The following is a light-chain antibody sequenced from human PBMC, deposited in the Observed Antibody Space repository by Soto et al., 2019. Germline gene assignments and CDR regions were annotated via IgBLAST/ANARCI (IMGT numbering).Light chain of an antibody. Sequence: QSALTQPASVSGSPGQSITISCTGTSSDVGGYNYVSWYQQHPGKAPKLMIYDVSNRPSGVSNRVSGSKSGNTASLTISGLHAEDDADYYCSSYTSSSTLYVFGTGTKLTVL. J-gene: IGLJ1*01. CDR3: SSYTSSSTLYV. V-gene: IGLV2-14*01. CDR2: DVS. CDR1: SSDVGGYNY.